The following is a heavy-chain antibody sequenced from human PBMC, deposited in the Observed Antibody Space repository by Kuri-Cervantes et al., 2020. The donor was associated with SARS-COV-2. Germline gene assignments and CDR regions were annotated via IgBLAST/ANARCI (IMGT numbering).Heavy chain of an antibody. D-gene: IGHD1-26*01. CDR3: ARDEWGLRVHSDYYYYYYMDV. Sequence: SVKVSCKASGGTFSSYTISWVRQAPGQGLEWMGGIIPIFGTANYAQKFQGRVTITADESTSTAYMELSSLRSEDTAVYYCARDEWGLRVHSDYYYYYYMDVWGKGTTVTVSS. CDR1: GGTFSSYT. J-gene: IGHJ6*03. CDR2: IIPIFGTA. V-gene: IGHV1-69*13.